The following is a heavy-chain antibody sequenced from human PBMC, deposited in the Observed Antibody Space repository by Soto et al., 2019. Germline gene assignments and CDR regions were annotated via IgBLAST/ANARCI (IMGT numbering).Heavy chain of an antibody. CDR3: AKDDYGMGAFDI. Sequence: GGSLRLSCAASGFTFDDYAMHWVRQAPGKGLEWVSGISWNSGSIGYADSVKGRFTISRDNAKNSLYLQMNSLRAEDTALYYCAKDDYGMGAFDIWGQGTMGTVSS. J-gene: IGHJ3*02. CDR1: GFTFDDYA. CDR2: ISWNSGSI. D-gene: IGHD4-17*01. V-gene: IGHV3-9*01.